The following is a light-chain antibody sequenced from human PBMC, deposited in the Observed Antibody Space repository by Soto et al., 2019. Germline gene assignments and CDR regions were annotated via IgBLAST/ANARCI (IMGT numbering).Light chain of an antibody. CDR3: QQYNYWPQRT. CDR1: QTINSN. V-gene: IGKV3-15*01. J-gene: IGKJ1*01. CDR2: GAT. Sequence: EVVMTQSPATLSVSPGERATLSCRASQTINSNLAWYQQKPGQAPRLLIHGATTRATGIPGRFSGSGSGTEFTLTISSLQSEDIADYYCQQYNYWPQRTFGQGTKVDIX.